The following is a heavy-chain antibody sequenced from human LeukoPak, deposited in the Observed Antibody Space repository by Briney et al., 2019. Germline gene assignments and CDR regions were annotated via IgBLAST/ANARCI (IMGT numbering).Heavy chain of an antibody. CDR1: GFTFSSYA. D-gene: IGHD6-13*01. J-gene: IGHJ3*02. V-gene: IGHV3-23*01. CDR3: ARDFGSSWYFQGRQWAFDI. Sequence: GGSLRLSCAASGFTFSSYAMSGVRQAPGKGLEWVSAISGSGGSTYYADSVKGRFTISRDNSKNTLYLQMNSLRAEDTAVYYCARDFGSSWYFQGRQWAFDIWGQGTMVTVSS. CDR2: ISGSGGST.